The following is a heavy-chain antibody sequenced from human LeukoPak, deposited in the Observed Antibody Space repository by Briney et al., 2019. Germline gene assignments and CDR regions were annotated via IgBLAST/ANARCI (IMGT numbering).Heavy chain of an antibody. CDR2: INPNSGGT. D-gene: IGHD6-13*01. Sequence: ASVKVSCKASGYTFTGYYMHWVRQAPGQGLEWLDWINPNSGGTNYAQTFQGRVTMTRDTSISTAYMELSRLRSDDTAVYYCARDPYSSSWYDYWGQGTLVTVSS. CDR1: GYTFTGYY. V-gene: IGHV1-2*02. CDR3: ARDPYSSSWYDY. J-gene: IGHJ4*02.